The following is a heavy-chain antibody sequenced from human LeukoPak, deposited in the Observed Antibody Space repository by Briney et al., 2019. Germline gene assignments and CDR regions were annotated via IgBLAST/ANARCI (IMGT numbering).Heavy chain of an antibody. CDR1: GVSISNYY. Sequence: SETLSLTCTVSGVSISNYYWSWIRQPPGKGLEWIGYIYSSESTNYNPSLKSRVTISVDTSKNQFSLKLSSVTAADTAVYYCARVRYYFDYWGQGTLVTVSS. J-gene: IGHJ4*02. V-gene: IGHV4-59*01. CDR3: ARVRYYFDY. D-gene: IGHD2-15*01. CDR2: IYSSEST.